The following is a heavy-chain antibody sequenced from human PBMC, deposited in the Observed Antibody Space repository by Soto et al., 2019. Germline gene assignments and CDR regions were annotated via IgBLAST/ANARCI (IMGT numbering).Heavy chain of an antibody. V-gene: IGHV3-23*01. CDR2: ISGSGGST. Sequence: GGSLRLSCAASGFTFSSYAMSWVRQAPGKGLEWVSAISGSGGSTYYADSVKGRFTISRDNSKNTLYLQMNSLRAEDTAVYYCAKWLVPAAIDYYGMDVWGQGTTVTVSS. J-gene: IGHJ6*02. CDR3: AKWLVPAAIDYYGMDV. CDR1: GFTFSSYA. D-gene: IGHD2-2*02.